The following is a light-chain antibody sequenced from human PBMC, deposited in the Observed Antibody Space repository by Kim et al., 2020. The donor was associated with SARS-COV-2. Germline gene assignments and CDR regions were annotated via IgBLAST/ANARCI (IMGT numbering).Light chain of an antibody. V-gene: IGLV3-21*04. CDR2: YDY. Sequence: SYELTQPPSVSVAPGETATITCGGNNIGTKTVHWYQQKPGHAPVLVIYYDYDRPSGIPERFSGSNSGNTATLTISRVEAGDEADYYCQVWDSSSDHWVFG. CDR3: QVWDSSSDHWV. J-gene: IGLJ3*02. CDR1: NIGTKT.